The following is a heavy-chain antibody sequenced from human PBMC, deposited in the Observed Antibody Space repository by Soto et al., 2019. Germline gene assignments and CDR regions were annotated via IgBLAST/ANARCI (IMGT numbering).Heavy chain of an antibody. CDR1: GFTFSNYV. CDR3: AKDEGWTNYFDY. J-gene: IGHJ4*02. V-gene: IGHV3-23*01. CDR2: ISGGADST. Sequence: EVQLLESGGGLVQPGGSLRLSCAASGFTFSNYVMSWVRQAPGQGLEWVSTISGGADSTYYADSVKGRFTISRDNSRNTLYLQMNSLRAEDSAVYYCAKDEGWTNYFDYWGQGTLVTVSS.